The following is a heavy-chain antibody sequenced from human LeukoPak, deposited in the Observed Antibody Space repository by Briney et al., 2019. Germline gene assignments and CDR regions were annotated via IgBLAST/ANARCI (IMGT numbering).Heavy chain of an antibody. Sequence: GGSLRLSCAASGSTVSSNYMSWVRQAPGKGLEWVSVIYSGGSTYYADSAKGRFTISRDNSKNTLYLQMNSQRAEDTAVYYCARDGYGGNSFDYWGQGTLVTVSS. CDR3: ARDGYGGNSFDY. V-gene: IGHV3-53*01. CDR1: GSTVSSNY. CDR2: IYSGGST. J-gene: IGHJ4*02. D-gene: IGHD4-23*01.